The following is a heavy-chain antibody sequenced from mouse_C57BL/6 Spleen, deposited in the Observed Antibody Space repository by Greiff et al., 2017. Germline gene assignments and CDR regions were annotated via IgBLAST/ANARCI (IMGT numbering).Heavy chain of an antibody. V-gene: IGHV1-61*01. J-gene: IGHJ4*01. CDR1: GYTFTSSW. CDR3: ARSNDGYYVRYSMDD. CDR2: IYPSDSET. D-gene: IGHD2-3*01. Sequence: VQLQQPGAELVRPGSSVKLSCKASGYTFTSSWRDWVKPRPGQGLEWIGNIYPSDSETHYNQKIKDKATLTVDNSSSTSYIQLSSLTSEDSAVYSCARSNDGYYVRYSMDDWGQGTSVTVSS.